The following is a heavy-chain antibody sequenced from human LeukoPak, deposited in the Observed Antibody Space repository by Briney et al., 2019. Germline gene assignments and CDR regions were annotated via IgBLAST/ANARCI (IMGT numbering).Heavy chain of an antibody. D-gene: IGHD3-22*01. Sequence: PGGSLGLSCAASGFTFSSYGMHWVRQAPGKGLEWVAFIRYDGSNKYYADSVKGRFTISRDNSKNTLYLQMNSLRAEDTAVYYCARDSYFETTGYYYSDYWGQGTLVTVSS. CDR2: IRYDGSNK. J-gene: IGHJ4*02. CDR1: GFTFSSYG. CDR3: ARDSYFETTGYYYSDY. V-gene: IGHV3-30*02.